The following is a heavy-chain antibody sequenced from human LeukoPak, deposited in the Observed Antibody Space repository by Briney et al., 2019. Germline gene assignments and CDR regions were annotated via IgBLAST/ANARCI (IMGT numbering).Heavy chain of an antibody. CDR1: GFTFSSYG. J-gene: IGHJ6*02. D-gene: IGHD2-2*01. CDR2: ISYDGSNN. CDR3: AKDRYCSSTSCYALPLPYYYGMDV. Sequence: GGSLRHSCAASGFTFSSYGMPWVRQAPAKGLEWVAVISYDGSNNYYADAVNGRFTISRDNSKNTLYLQMNSLRAEDTAVYYCAKDRYCSSTSCYALPLPYYYGMDVWGQGTTVTVSS. V-gene: IGHV3-30*18.